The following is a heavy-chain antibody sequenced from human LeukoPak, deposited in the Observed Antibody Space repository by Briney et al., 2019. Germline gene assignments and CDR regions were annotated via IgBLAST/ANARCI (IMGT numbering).Heavy chain of an antibody. Sequence: GTSLRLSCTASGFTFSNYGIQWVRQAPGKGLEWVAVISYDGSNKHYADSVKGRFTISRDNSKNTVYLQMNSLRAEDTAVYYCAKEVATISFFDHWGQGTLVTVSS. D-gene: IGHD5-24*01. V-gene: IGHV3-30*18. CDR2: ISYDGSNK. CDR3: AKEVATISFFDH. J-gene: IGHJ4*02. CDR1: GFTFSNYG.